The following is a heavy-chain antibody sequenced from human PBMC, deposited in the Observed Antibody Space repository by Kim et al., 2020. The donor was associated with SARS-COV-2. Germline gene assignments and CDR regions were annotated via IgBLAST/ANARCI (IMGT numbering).Heavy chain of an antibody. CDR1: GLTLSSYG. CDR3: AKAGSSSSFFSAFDV. Sequence: GGSLRLSCAASGLTLSSYGMHWVRQVPGKGLEWVAVISYDGRNMYYLDSVKGRFTISRDNSKNTVYLQMNILRAEDTAVYYCAKAGSSSSFFSAFDVWG. D-gene: IGHD6-6*01. CDR2: ISYDGRNM. V-gene: IGHV3-30*18. J-gene: IGHJ3*01.